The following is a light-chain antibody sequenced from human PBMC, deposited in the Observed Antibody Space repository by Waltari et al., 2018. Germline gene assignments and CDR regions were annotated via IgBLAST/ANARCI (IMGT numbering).Light chain of an antibody. CDR1: SSDVGDH. Sequence: QSALTQPPSASGSPGQSVPISSTGTSSDVGDHGPWYQQHPGKAPKLMISEVTKRPSGVPDRFSGSKSGNTASLTVSGLQAEDEADYYCSSYAGSNNLVFGGGTKLTVL. CDR3: SSYAGSNNLV. CDR2: EVT. J-gene: IGLJ2*01. V-gene: IGLV2-8*01.